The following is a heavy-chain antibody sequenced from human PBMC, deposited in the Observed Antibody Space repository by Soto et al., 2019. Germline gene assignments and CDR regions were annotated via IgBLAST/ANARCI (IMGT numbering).Heavy chain of an antibody. V-gene: IGHV4-39*01. J-gene: IGHJ4*02. CDR3: PSRGYYYDGSGYPSLWY. Sequence: SETLSLTCTVSGGSISSSSYYWGWIRQPPGKGLEWIGSIYYSGSTYYNPSLKSRVTISVDTSKNQFSLKLSSVTAADTAVYYCPSRGYYYDGSGYPSLWYWGQGNLVTVX. D-gene: IGHD3-22*01. CDR2: IYYSGST. CDR1: GGSISSSSYY.